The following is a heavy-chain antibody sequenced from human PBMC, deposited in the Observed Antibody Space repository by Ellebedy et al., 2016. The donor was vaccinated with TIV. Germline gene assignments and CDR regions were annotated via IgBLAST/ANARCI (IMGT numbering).Heavy chain of an antibody. D-gene: IGHD3-10*01. CDR2: IKQDGSEQ. CDR1: GFTFSSNW. Sequence: GESLKISCAASGFTFSSNWMSWVRQTPGKGLEWVAYIKQDGSEQYHVDSVKGRSTISRDNAKNSLYLQMNSLRAEDTAVYYCARGRSFNWGQGTLVTVSS. CDR3: ARGRSFN. J-gene: IGHJ4*02. V-gene: IGHV3-7*03.